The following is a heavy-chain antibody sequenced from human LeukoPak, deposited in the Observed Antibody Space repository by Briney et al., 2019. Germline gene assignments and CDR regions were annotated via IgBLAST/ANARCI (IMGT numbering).Heavy chain of an antibody. J-gene: IGHJ4*02. V-gene: IGHV1-2*02. CDR3: ATGTTGFFDY. CDR1: EYTFTGSY. D-gene: IGHD1-7*01. Sequence: ASVKVSCKASEYTFTGSYIHWLRQAPGQGPEWMGWINPNSGGTNYAQKFQGRVTMTRDTSINTANMELNSLTSDDTAVYYCATGTTGFFDYWDQGTLVTVSP. CDR2: INPNSGGT.